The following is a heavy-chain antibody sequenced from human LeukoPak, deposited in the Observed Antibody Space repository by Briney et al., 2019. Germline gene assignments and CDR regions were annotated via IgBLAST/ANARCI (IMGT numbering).Heavy chain of an antibody. Sequence: GASVMVSCKASGYTFTNYGISWVRQAPGQGLEWMAWISANNGETRYAQNPQGRLTMTTDTSTSTAYMELRSLRSDDTAVYYCARVPPSAHQLLSSDYWGQGTQVTVSS. CDR2: ISANNGET. CDR3: ARVPPSAHQLLSSDY. CDR1: GYTFTNYG. V-gene: IGHV1-18*04. D-gene: IGHD2-2*01. J-gene: IGHJ4*02.